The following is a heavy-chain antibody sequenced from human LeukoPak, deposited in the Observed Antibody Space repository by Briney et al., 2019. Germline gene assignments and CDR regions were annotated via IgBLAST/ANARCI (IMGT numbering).Heavy chain of an antibody. J-gene: IGHJ4*02. CDR2: IKSKTDGGTT. D-gene: IGHD4-17*01. V-gene: IGHV3-15*01. CDR1: GFTFSKAW. Sequence: GGFLRPSCAASGFTFSKAWMSWVRQAPGKGLEWVGQIKSKTDGGTTDYAAPVKGGFTISRDDSKNSLYLLMNSLKTEDTAVYYCTTEDYGDYVPDYWGQGTLVTVSS. CDR3: TTEDYGDYVPDY.